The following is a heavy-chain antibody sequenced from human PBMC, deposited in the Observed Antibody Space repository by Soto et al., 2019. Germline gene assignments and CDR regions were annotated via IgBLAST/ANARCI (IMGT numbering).Heavy chain of an antibody. CDR1: SGSISSSNW. Sequence: PSETLSLTCAVSSGSISSSNWWSWVRQPPGKGLEWIGEIYHSGSTNYNPSLKSRVTISVDKSKNQFSLKLSSVTAADTAVYYCAKGGHTMIVVVLRPFDYWGQGTLVTVSS. D-gene: IGHD3-22*01. J-gene: IGHJ4*02. CDR2: IYHSGST. V-gene: IGHV4-4*02. CDR3: AKGGHTMIVVVLRPFDY.